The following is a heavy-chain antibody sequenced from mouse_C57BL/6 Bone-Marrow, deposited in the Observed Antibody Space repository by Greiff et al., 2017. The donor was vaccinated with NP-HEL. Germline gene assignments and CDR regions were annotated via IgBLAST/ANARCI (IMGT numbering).Heavy chain of an antibody. CDR1: GYTFTSYG. CDR3: ARKESYYSNYALYYFDY. D-gene: IGHD2-5*01. Sequence: QVQLKQSGAELARPGASVKLSCKASGYTFTSYGISWVKQRTGQGLEWIGEIYPRSGNTYYNEKFKGKATLTADKSSSTAYMELRSLTSEDSAVYFCARKESYYSNYALYYFDYWGQGTTLTVSS. V-gene: IGHV1-81*01. J-gene: IGHJ2*01. CDR2: IYPRSGNT.